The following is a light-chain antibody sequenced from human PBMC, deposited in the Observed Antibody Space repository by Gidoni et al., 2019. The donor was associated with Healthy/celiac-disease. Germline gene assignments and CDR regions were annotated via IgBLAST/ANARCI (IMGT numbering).Light chain of an antibody. CDR3: QQYGSSPWT. CDR1: QSVSSSY. Sequence: ELVLTQSLGTLSLSPVERATLSCRASQSVSSSYLAWYQQKPGQAPRLLIYGASSRATGIPYRFSGSGSGTDFTLTISRLEPEDFAVYYCQQYGSSPWTFGQGTKVEIK. J-gene: IGKJ1*01. V-gene: IGKV3-20*01. CDR2: GAS.